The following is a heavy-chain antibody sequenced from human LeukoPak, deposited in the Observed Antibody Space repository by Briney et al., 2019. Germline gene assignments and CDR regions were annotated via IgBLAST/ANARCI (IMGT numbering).Heavy chain of an antibody. J-gene: IGHJ4*02. Sequence: SETLSLTCAVYGGSFSGYYWGWIRQPPGKGLEWIGEINHSGSTNYNPSLKSRVTISVDTSKNQFSLKLSSVTAADTAVYYCARGALYYYDSSGYYYPYYFDYWGQGTLVTVSS. CDR3: ARGALYYYDSSGYYYPYYFDY. V-gene: IGHV4-34*01. CDR1: GGSFSGYY. CDR2: INHSGST. D-gene: IGHD3-22*01.